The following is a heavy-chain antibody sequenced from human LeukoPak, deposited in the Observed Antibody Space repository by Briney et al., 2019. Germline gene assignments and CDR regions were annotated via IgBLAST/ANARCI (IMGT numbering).Heavy chain of an antibody. J-gene: IGHJ4*02. D-gene: IGHD5-12*01. V-gene: IGHV1-46*01. Sequence: ASVKVSCKASGYTFTGKFMHWVRQAPGQGLEWMGIINPSGGSTSYAQKFQGRVTITADESTSTAYMELSSLRSEDTAVYYCAGGNSGYDELWQYYFDYWGQGTLVTVSS. CDR2: INPSGGST. CDR1: GYTFTGKF. CDR3: AGGNSGYDELWQYYFDY.